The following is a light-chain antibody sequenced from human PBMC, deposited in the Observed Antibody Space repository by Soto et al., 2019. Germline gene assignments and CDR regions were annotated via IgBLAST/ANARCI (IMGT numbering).Light chain of an antibody. CDR2: DAS. CDR3: QQYKSYSWT. Sequence: DIQMTQSPSTLSASVGDRVTITCRASESISSWLAWYQQKPGKAPKLLIYDASSLESGVPSRFSGSGSGTEFTLTISSLQPDDCASYYCQQYKSYSWTFGEGTKVEIK. V-gene: IGKV1-5*01. J-gene: IGKJ1*01. CDR1: ESISSW.